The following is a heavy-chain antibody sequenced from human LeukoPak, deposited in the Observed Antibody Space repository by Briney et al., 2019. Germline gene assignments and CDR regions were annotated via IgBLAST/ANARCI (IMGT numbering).Heavy chain of an antibody. Sequence: TGGSLRLSCAASGFTFSSSSMNWVRQALGKGLEWVSYISSNNTMYYADSVKGRFTISRDNAKKLLYLQMNSLRAEDTAVYYCAKGIVATTASSFDYWGQGTLVTVSS. J-gene: IGHJ4*02. D-gene: IGHD5-12*01. CDR3: AKGIVATTASSFDY. CDR2: ISSNNTM. CDR1: GFTFSSSS. V-gene: IGHV3-48*01.